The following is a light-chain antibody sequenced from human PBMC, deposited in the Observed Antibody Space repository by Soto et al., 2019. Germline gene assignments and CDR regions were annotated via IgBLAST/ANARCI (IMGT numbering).Light chain of an antibody. CDR3: RHYNSYSET. V-gene: IGKV1-5*03. J-gene: IGKJ1*01. CDR2: KAS. Sequence: DIQMTQSPSTLSASVGDRVTITCRASQSISTWLAWYQQKPGKAPKLLNYKASSLESGVPSRFSGSGSGTEITLTIRSLQPDDFATYYCRHYNSYSETFGQGTKVEIK. CDR1: QSISTW.